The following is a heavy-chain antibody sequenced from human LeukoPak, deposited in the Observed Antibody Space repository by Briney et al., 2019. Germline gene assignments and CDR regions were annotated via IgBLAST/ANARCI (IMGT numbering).Heavy chain of an antibody. CDR2: IYYSGNT. V-gene: IGHV4-39*02. Sequence: PSETLSLTCTVSGVSISSSNSYWGWIRQPPGKGLEWIGSIYYSGNTYYNASLKSQVSISIDTSKNQFSLRLTSVTAADTAVYYCARDFATAAFDIWGQGTMVTVSS. CDR1: GVSISSSNSY. J-gene: IGHJ3*02. CDR3: ARDFATAAFDI.